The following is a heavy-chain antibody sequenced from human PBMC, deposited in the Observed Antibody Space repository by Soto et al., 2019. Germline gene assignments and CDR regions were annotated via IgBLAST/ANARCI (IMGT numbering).Heavy chain of an antibody. D-gene: IGHD6-6*01. CDR3: ARNSSSSDYFDY. Sequence: SETLSLTCTVSGGSISSSSYYWGWIRQPPGKGLEWIGSIYYSGSTYYNPSLKSRVTISVDTSKNQFSLKLSSVTAADTAVYYCARNSSSSDYFDYWGQGTLVTVSS. V-gene: IGHV4-39*01. CDR1: GGSISSSSYY. J-gene: IGHJ4*02. CDR2: IYYSGST.